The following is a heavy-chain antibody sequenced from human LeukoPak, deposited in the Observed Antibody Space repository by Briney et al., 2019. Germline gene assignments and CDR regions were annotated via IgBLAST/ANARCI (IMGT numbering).Heavy chain of an antibody. Sequence: GASVKVSCKASGYTFTGYYMHWVRQAPGQGLEWMGWINPNSGGTNYAQKFQGRVTMTRDTSISTAYMELSRLRSDDTAVYYCARSYYYDSGGYYYFDYWGQGTLVTVSS. V-gene: IGHV1-2*02. J-gene: IGHJ4*02. CDR2: INPNSGGT. CDR3: ARSYYYDSGGYYYFDY. CDR1: GYTFTGYY. D-gene: IGHD3-22*01.